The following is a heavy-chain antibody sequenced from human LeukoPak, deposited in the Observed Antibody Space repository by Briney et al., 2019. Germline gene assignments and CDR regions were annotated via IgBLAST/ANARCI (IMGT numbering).Heavy chain of an antibody. CDR1: GYTLTELS. CDR3: ARAYCSSARCPTAKYWYFDL. J-gene: IGHJ2*01. Sequence: ASVKVSCKVSGYTLTELSMHWVRQAPGKGLEWMGGFDPEDGETIYAQKFQGRVTMTEDTSTDTAYMELRSLRSDDTAVYFCARAYCSSARCPTAKYWYFDLWGRGTLVIVSS. V-gene: IGHV1-24*01. CDR2: FDPEDGET. D-gene: IGHD2-2*01.